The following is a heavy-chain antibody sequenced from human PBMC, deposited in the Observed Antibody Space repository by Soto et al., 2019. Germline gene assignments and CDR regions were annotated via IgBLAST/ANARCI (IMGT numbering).Heavy chain of an antibody. D-gene: IGHD3-16*02. CDR1: GYSFTDFW. V-gene: IGHV5-10-1*01. Sequence: PGESLKISCQGSGYSFTDFWISWVRQMPGKAPECMGRIDPTDSYTNYSPSFQGHVTISADKSTNTAYLHWSSLEASDTAMYYCVIGPSEDGVNHTWGQGTRVTVSS. J-gene: IGHJ4*02. CDR3: VIGPSEDGVNHT. CDR2: IDPTDSYT.